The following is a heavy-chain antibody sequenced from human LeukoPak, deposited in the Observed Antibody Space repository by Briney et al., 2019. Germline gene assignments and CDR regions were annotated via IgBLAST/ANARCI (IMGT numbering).Heavy chain of an antibody. J-gene: IGHJ4*02. Sequence: ASVKVSCKASGYTFTSYDINWVRQAPGQGLEWMGWINPNSGGTNYAQKFQGRVTMTRDTSISTAYMELSRLRSDDTAVYYCARPPITGTTIPPDYWGQGTLVTVSS. CDR2: INPNSGGT. D-gene: IGHD1-7*01. CDR3: ARPPITGTTIPPDY. V-gene: IGHV1-2*02. CDR1: GYTFTSYD.